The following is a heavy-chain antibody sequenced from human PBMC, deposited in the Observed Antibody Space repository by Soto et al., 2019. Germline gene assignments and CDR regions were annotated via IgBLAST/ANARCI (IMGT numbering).Heavy chain of an antibody. CDR1: GGSISSSSYY. Sequence: SETLSLTCTVSGGSISSSSYYWGWIRQPPGKGLEWIGSIYYSGSTYYNPSLKSRVTISVDTSKNQFSLKLSSVTAADTAVYYCARTAQEDYDFWSGYFYYYGMDVWGQGTTVTVSS. D-gene: IGHD3-3*01. CDR3: ARTAQEDYDFWSGYFYYYGMDV. V-gene: IGHV4-39*07. CDR2: IYYSGST. J-gene: IGHJ6*02.